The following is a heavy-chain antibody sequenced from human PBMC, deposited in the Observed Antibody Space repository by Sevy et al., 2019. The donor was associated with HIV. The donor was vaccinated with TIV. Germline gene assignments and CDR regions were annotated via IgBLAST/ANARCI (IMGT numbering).Heavy chain of an antibody. Sequence: GGSLRLSCAASGFTFSSYWMNWVRQAPGKGLEWVANIKQDGSEKYYVDSVKGRFTISRDNAKNSMKLQMNSLGAEDTAVYYCARALAAAVSYWGQGTLVTVSS. CDR2: IKQDGSEK. CDR3: ARALAAAVSY. CDR1: GFTFSSYW. D-gene: IGHD2-15*01. V-gene: IGHV3-7*01. J-gene: IGHJ4*02.